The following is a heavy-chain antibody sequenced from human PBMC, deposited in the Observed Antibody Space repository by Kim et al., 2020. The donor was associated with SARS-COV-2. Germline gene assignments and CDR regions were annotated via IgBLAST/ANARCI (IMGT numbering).Heavy chain of an antibody. D-gene: IGHD3-10*01. CDR3: AKFGHTMVRGMNDY. Sequence: GGSLRLSCAASGFTFSSYGMHWVRQAPGKGLEWVAVISYDGSNKYYADSVKGRFNISRDNSKNTLYLQMNSLGAEDTAVYYCAKFGHTMVRGMNDYWGQGTLVTVSS. CDR1: GFTFSSYG. V-gene: IGHV3-30*18. CDR2: ISYDGSNK. J-gene: IGHJ4*02.